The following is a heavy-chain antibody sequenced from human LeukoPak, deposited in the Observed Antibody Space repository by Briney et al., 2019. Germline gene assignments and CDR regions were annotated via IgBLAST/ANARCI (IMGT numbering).Heavy chain of an antibody. J-gene: IGHJ6*02. V-gene: IGHV4-59*12. D-gene: IGHD6-13*01. CDR2: IYYSGST. CDR3: AAAGPLTGYYYYYGMDV. CDR1: GGSISSYY. Sequence: SETLSLTCTVSGGSISSYYWSWIRQPPGKGLEWIGYIYYSGSTNYNPSLKSRVTMSVDTSKNPFSLKLSSVTAADTAVYYCAAAGPLTGYYYYYGMDVWGQGTTVTVSS.